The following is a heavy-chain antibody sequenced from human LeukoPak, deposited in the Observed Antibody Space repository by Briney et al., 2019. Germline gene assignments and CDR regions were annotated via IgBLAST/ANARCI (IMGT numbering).Heavy chain of an antibody. CDR1: GGSISSGDYY. V-gene: IGHV4-30-4*08. Sequence: SQTPSLTCTVSGGSISSGDYYWSWIRQPPGKGLEWIGYIYYSGSTYYNPSLKSRVTISVDTSKNQFSLKPSSVTAADTAVYYCARGLLGWFDPWGQGTLVTVSS. J-gene: IGHJ5*02. CDR2: IYYSGST. D-gene: IGHD2/OR15-2a*01. CDR3: ARGLLGWFDP.